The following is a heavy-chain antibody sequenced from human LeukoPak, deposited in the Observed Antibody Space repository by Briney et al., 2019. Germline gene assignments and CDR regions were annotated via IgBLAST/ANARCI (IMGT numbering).Heavy chain of an antibody. J-gene: IGHJ4*02. CDR3: ARGCGGDCYASDY. V-gene: IGHV3-21*01. D-gene: IGHD2-21*02. CDR2: ISSSSTYI. CDR1: GFTFSSYT. Sequence: PGGSLRLSCAASGFTFSSYTMNWVRQAPGKGLEWVSSISSSSTYIYYADSVRGRFTISRDNAKNSLYLQMNSLRAEDTAVYYCARGCGGDCYASDYWGQGTLVTVSS.